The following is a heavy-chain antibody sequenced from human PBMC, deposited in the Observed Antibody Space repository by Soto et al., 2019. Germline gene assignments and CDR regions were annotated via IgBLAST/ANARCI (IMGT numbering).Heavy chain of an antibody. CDR2: IRQDGSEK. V-gene: IGHV3-7*03. D-gene: IGHD2-21*02. CDR1: GFTFSSYW. J-gene: IGHJ4*02. CDR3: ARGGTSVSAYNFDY. Sequence: GGSLRLSCAASGFTFSSYWMSWVRQAPGKGLEWVANIRQDGSEKYYVDSVKGRFTISRDNAKNSVYLQMNSLRAEDTAVYHCARGGTSVSAYNFDYWGQGTLVTVSS.